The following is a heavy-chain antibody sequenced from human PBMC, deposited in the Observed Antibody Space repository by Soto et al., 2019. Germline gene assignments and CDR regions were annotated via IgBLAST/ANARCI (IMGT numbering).Heavy chain of an antibody. D-gene: IGHD6-19*01. CDR1: GGSIGSFY. CDR3: AKGIKAVAGTYYYYGMDV. V-gene: IGHV4-59*01. CDR2: IYASGTT. J-gene: IGHJ6*02. Sequence: SETLSLTCTVSGGSIGSFYWSWIRQPPGGTLEWIGYIYASGTTTYNPSLESRVTMSVDMPNNEFSLDLTSVTAADTAVYYCAKGIKAVAGTYYYYGMDVWGQGTTVTVSS.